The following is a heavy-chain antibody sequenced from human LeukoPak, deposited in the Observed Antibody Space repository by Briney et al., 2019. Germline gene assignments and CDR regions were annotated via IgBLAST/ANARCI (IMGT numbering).Heavy chain of an antibody. CDR3: ARDPHYYDFWSGYLDY. Sequence: PSETLSLTCTVSGGSISTYYWSWLRQPPGKGLEWIGHIHYSGSINSSPSLKSRVTVSVDTSKNQFSLKLSSVTAADTAVYYCARDPHYYDFWSGYLDYWGQRTLVTVSS. CDR1: GGSISTYY. CDR2: IHYSGSI. J-gene: IGHJ4*02. D-gene: IGHD3-3*01. V-gene: IGHV4-59*01.